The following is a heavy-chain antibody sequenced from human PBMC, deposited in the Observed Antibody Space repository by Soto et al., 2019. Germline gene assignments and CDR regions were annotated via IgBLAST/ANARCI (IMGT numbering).Heavy chain of an antibody. J-gene: IGHJ4*02. D-gene: IGHD6-13*01. CDR1: VYTLSSCH. CDR2: IVPIYRTA. V-gene: IGHV1-69*13. CDR3: ARDSGAKLSSS. Sequence: SVNVSWKSSVYTLSSCHFNWVRQARGQGLEWLGGIVPIYRTADYAQKFQGRVTITADESTRTVYLELSSLKSQDTALYYCARDSGAKLSSSWGQGTLVTVPS.